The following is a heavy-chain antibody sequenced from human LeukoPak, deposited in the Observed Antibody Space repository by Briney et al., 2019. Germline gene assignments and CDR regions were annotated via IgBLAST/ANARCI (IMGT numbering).Heavy chain of an antibody. Sequence: GGSLTLSCAASGFTFSSYSMNWVRQAPGKGLEWFSSISSSSSYNYYPDSEKARFTISRDNAKNPLYLQMNSLRAEETAVYYCARDTGGGYSSGWYPPDYWGQGTLVTVSS. V-gene: IGHV3-21*01. D-gene: IGHD6-19*01. CDR2: ISSSSSYN. CDR1: GFTFSSYS. J-gene: IGHJ4*02. CDR3: ARDTGGGYSSGWYPPDY.